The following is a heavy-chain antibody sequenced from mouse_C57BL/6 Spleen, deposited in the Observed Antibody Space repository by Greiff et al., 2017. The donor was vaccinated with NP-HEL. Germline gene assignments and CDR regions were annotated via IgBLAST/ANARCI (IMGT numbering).Heavy chain of an antibody. Sequence: VQLQQPGAELVKPGASVKVSCKASGYTFTSYWMHWVKQRPGQGLEWIGRIHPSDSATNYNQKFKGKATLNVDKYSSTAYMQRSSLTSEDSAVYYCAIAYYGSSYGFAYWGQGTLVTVSA. V-gene: IGHV1-74*01. CDR3: AIAYYGSSYGFAY. J-gene: IGHJ3*01. CDR2: IHPSDSAT. CDR1: GYTFTSYW. D-gene: IGHD1-1*01.